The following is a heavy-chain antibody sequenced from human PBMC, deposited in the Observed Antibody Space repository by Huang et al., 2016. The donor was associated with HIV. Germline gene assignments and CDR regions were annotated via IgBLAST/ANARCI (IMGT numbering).Heavy chain of an antibody. V-gene: IGHV1-18*01. CDR1: GYPFSSFG. CDR3: ARGGGIQIWLLGYYYMDV. Sequence: QVQLVQSGAEVKKPGASVKVSCKASGYPFSSFGISWVRQAPGQGLEWVGGISGYNGNKKLAQKFEGRLTMTTDTSKSTAYMEVRSLRSDDTAVYYCARGGGIQIWLLGYYYMDVWGNGTTVTVSS. CDR2: ISGYNGNK. D-gene: IGHD5-18*01. J-gene: IGHJ6*03.